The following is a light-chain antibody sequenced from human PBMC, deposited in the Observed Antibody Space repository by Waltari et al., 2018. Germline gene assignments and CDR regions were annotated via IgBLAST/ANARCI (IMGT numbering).Light chain of an antibody. CDR2: DAA. CDR1: QSISKY. J-gene: IGKJ1*01. Sequence: IMFTQSPGTLSLSPGDRATLSCRASQSISKYLAWYQQKPGQAPRLLIYDAASRATGIPDRFGGSGSGTDFSLTISRLEPEDSAVYYCQKYGSLPGTFGQGTKVEIK. V-gene: IGKV3-20*01. CDR3: QKYGSLPGT.